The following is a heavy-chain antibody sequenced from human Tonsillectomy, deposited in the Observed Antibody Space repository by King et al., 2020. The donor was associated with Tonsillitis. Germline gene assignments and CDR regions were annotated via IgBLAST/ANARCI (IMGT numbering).Heavy chain of an antibody. V-gene: IGHV3-30*02. CDR1: GFTFSTYG. CDR2: IRDDGSHI. J-gene: IGHJ4*02. D-gene: IGHD3-16*01. Sequence: VQLVESGGGVVQPGGSLRLSCAASGFTFSTYGFHWVRQAPGKGLEWVAFIRDDGSHIYYTDSVKGRFTISRDNSKNTVYLQMNSLRAEDTAVYYCAKDRHSPWGRFLDYWGQGTLVTVSS. CDR3: AKDRHSPWGRFLDY.